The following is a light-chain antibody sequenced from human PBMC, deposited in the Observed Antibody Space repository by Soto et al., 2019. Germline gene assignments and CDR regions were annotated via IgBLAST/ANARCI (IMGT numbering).Light chain of an antibody. CDR1: QSVVSDY. Sequence: EIVLTQSPASLSLSPGEGVTLSCRASQSVVSDYVAWYQQKPGQAHSLLIYGASIRATGLPARFSGSGSGTDFTLTISRLEPEDFAAYYCQQYGGAPYTFGQGTNLE. CDR2: GAS. CDR3: QQYGGAPYT. V-gene: IGKV3-20*01. J-gene: IGKJ2*01.